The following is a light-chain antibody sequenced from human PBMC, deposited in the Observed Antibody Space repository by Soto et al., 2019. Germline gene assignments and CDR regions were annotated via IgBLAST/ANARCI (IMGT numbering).Light chain of an antibody. CDR1: QSISSW. CDR3: QQYNNYPLT. V-gene: IGKV1-5*01. J-gene: IGKJ1*01. Sequence: DIQMTQSPSTLSASVGDRVTITCRASQSISSWLAWYQQKPGKAPKVLIYDASSLESGVPSRFSGSGSGTEFTLTISSLQPDDFATYYCQQYNNYPLTFGQGTKVEPK. CDR2: DAS.